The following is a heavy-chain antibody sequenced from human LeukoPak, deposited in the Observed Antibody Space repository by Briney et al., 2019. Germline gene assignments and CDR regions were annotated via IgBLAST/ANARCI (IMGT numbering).Heavy chain of an antibody. CDR1: GYTFTSYG. V-gene: IGHV1-18*01. Sequence: ASVKVSCKASGYTFTSYGISWVRQTPGQGLEWMGWISAYNGNTNYAQKLQGRVTMTTDTSTSTAYMELRSLRSDDTAVYYCAREGRVPAAKPCDYWGQGTLVTVSS. CDR3: AREGRVPAAKPCDY. CDR2: ISAYNGNT. D-gene: IGHD2-2*01. J-gene: IGHJ4*02.